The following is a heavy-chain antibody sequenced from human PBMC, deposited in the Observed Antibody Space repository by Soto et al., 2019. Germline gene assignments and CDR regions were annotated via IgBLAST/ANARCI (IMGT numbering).Heavy chain of an antibody. D-gene: IGHD2-15*01. CDR1: GFTFSSYA. Sequence: EVQLLESGGGLVQPGGSLRLSCAASGFTFSSYAMSWVRQAPGKGLEWVSAVSGSGGSTYYADSVKGRFTISRDNSKHTLYLQMNSMRAEDTAVYYCAKDSSGGSCYHWGQGTLVTVSS. CDR3: AKDSSGGSCYH. V-gene: IGHV3-23*01. J-gene: IGHJ5*02. CDR2: VSGSGGST.